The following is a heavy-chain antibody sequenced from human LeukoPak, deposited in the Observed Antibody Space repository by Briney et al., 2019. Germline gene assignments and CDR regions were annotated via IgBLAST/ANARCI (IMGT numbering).Heavy chain of an antibody. J-gene: IGHJ4*02. D-gene: IGHD5-24*01. Sequence: PSETLSLTCTVSGGSTSSYYWSWIRQPPGKGLEWIGYIYTSGSTNYNSSLKSRVTISVDTSKNQFSLKLSSVTAADTAVYYCARVRGGDGYNYHYFDYWGQGALVTVSS. CDR2: IYTSGST. V-gene: IGHV4-4*09. CDR3: ARVRGGDGYNYHYFDY. CDR1: GGSTSSYY.